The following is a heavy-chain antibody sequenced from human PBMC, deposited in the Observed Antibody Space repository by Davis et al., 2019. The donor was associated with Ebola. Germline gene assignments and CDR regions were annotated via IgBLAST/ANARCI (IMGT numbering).Heavy chain of an antibody. V-gene: IGHV3-64D*08. J-gene: IGHJ6*02. CDR2: ISSNGGST. Sequence: GGSLRLSCSASGFTFSSYAMHWVRQAPGKGLEYVSAISSNGGSTYYADSVKGRFTISRDNSKNTLYLQMSSLRAEDTAVYYCVNLKAGDDYSNPLGMDVWGQGTTVTVS. CDR3: VNLKAGDDYSNPLGMDV. CDR1: GFTFSSYA. D-gene: IGHD4-11*01.